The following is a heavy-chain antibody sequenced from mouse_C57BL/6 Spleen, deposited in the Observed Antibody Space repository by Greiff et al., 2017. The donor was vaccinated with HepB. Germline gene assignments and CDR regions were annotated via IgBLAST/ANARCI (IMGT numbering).Heavy chain of an antibody. CDR3: TRSGYYGSSYEGFAY. D-gene: IGHD1-1*01. V-gene: IGHV14-1*01. CDR1: GFNIKDYY. Sequence: EVQLQQSGAELVRPGASVKLSCTASGFNIKDYYMHWVKQRPEQGLEWIGRIDPEDGDTEYAPKFQGKATMTADTSSNTAYLQLSSLTSEDTAVYVYTRSGYYGSSYEGFAYWGQGTLVTVSA. CDR2: IDPEDGDT. J-gene: IGHJ3*01.